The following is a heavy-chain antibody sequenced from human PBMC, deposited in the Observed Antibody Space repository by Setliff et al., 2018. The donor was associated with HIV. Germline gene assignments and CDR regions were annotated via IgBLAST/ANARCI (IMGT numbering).Heavy chain of an antibody. V-gene: IGHV1-69*01. D-gene: IGHD1-1*01. CDR1: GGTFTNLA. Sequence: KVSCKASGGTFTNLAISWVRQAPGQGLEWMGGVIPSFATANYAQKFQGRITITADELTSTVYMDLSSLKSEDSAVYYCANPHDGGAFDVWGQGTAVTVSS. CDR2: VIPSFATA. CDR3: ANPHDGGAFDV. J-gene: IGHJ3*01.